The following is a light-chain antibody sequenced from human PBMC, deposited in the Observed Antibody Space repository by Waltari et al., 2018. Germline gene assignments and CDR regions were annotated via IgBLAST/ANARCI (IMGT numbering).Light chain of an antibody. Sequence: DIQMTQSPSSLSASVGDRVTITCRTSQTISSYVNWYQQKPGKAPEVLIFAASSLQRGVPSSFSGSGAGTEFTLTITSLQPEDFATDYWQQTYTLPPWTFCQGTKVEFK. J-gene: IGKJ1*01. CDR3: QQTYTLPPWT. V-gene: IGKV1-39*01. CDR2: AAS. CDR1: QTISSY.